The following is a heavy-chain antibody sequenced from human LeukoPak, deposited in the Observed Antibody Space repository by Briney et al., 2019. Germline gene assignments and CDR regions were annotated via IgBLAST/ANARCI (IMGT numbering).Heavy chain of an antibody. D-gene: IGHD2-2*01. CDR1: GFTFSSYA. V-gene: IGHV3-23*01. J-gene: IGHJ4*02. CDR2: ISGSGGST. Sequence: GASLRLSCAASGFTFSSYAMSWVRQAPGKGLEWVSAISGSGGSTYYADSVKGRFTISRDNSKNTLYLQMNSLRAEDTAVYYCAKGADTVVVPAANAQFDYWGQGTLVTVSS. CDR3: AKGADTVVVPAANAQFDY.